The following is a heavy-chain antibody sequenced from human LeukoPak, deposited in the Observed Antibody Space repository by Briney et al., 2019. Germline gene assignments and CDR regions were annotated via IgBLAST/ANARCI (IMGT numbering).Heavy chain of an antibody. CDR3: ARPTDPVDPIDYYGLDV. V-gene: IGHV1-46*01. Sequence: ASVKVSCKASRYTFTGYYIHWVRQAPGQGLEWMGIINPSGGSTSYAQKFQGRVTMTRDTSTSTVYMELSSLRSEDTSVYYCARPTDPVDPIDYYGLDVWGQGTTVTVSS. J-gene: IGHJ6*02. CDR2: INPSGGST. CDR1: RYTFTGYY. D-gene: IGHD4-17*01.